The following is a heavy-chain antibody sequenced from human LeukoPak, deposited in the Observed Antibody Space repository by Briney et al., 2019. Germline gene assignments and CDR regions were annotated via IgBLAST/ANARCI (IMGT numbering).Heavy chain of an antibody. Sequence: PGGSLRLSCAASGLTFSSYSMNWVRQAPGKGLEWVSSISSSSTYIYYADSVKGRFTISRDNAKNSLYLQMNSLRAEDTAVYYCARAYCGGDCYFGWFDPWGQGTLVTVSS. V-gene: IGHV3-21*01. D-gene: IGHD2-21*02. CDR3: ARAYCGGDCYFGWFDP. CDR2: ISSSSTYI. CDR1: GLTFSSYS. J-gene: IGHJ5*02.